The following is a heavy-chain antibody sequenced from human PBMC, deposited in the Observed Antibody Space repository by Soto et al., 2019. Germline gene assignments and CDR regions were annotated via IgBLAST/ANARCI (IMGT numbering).Heavy chain of an antibody. J-gene: IGHJ6*02. V-gene: IGHV3-23*01. CDR1: GFTFSSYA. Sequence: EVQLLESGGGLVQPGGSLSLSCAASGFTFSSYAMSWVRQAPGKGLEWVSAISGSGGSTYYADSGKGRFTICRDNSKNTLYLQKDSLGGEETAVYYCAADGPNDGDESTDYGMDVWGQGITVSVSS. D-gene: IGHD4-17*01. CDR3: AADGPNDGDESTDYGMDV. CDR2: ISGSGGST.